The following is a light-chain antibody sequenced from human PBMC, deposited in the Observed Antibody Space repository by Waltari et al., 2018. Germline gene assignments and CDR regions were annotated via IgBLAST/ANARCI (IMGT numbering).Light chain of an antibody. J-gene: IGKJ2*01. CDR1: QTVLYSYNNENF. CDR3: QQYYRTPPT. Sequence: DIVMTQSTDSLAVSLGERATINCKSSQTVLYSYNNENFLAWYQQKAGQPPKLLINWASTREFGVPDRVSGSGSGTDFTLTISSLQAEDVAVYYCQQYYRTPPTFGQGTKVEIK. CDR2: WAS. V-gene: IGKV4-1*01.